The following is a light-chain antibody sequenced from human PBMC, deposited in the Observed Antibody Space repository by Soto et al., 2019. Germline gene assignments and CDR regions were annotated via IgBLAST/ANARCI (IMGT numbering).Light chain of an antibody. V-gene: IGKV3-20*01. CDR2: GAS. CDR3: QQYATSPIT. CDR1: QRLSASD. J-gene: IGKJ5*01. Sequence: EIVLTQSPGTLSLSPGQRATLSCRASQRLSASDIAWYQQKPGQAPKFLIYGASSRATGIPDRFTGSGSGTDFTPTITPLEPEDFAVYFCQQYATSPITFGQGTRLEIK.